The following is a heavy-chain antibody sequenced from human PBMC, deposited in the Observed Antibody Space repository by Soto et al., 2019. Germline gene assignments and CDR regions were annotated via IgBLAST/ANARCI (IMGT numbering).Heavy chain of an antibody. CDR2: ISYDGSNK. V-gene: IGHV3-30*18. CDR3: AKSGSGDYYDSSGYFYFDY. CDR1: GFTFSSYG. D-gene: IGHD3-22*01. Sequence: GGSLRLSCAASGFTFSSYGMHWVRQAPGKGLEWVAVISYDGSNKYYADSVKGRFTISRDNSKNTLYLQMNSLRAEDTAVYYCAKSGSGDYYDSSGYFYFDYWGQGTLVTVSS. J-gene: IGHJ4*02.